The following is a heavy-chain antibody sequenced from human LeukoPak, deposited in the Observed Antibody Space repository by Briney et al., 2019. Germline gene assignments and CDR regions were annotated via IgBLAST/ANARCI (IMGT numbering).Heavy chain of an antibody. CDR1: GGSFSGYY. V-gene: IGHV4-34*01. J-gene: IGHJ4*02. Sequence: PETLSLTCAVYGGSFSGYYWSWIRQPPGKGLEWIGEINHSGSTNYNPSLKSRVTISVDTSKNQFSLKLSSVTAADTAVYYCARARRGGDSYDNSGSWDYWGQGTLVTVSS. CDR3: ARARRGGDSYDNSGSWDY. D-gene: IGHD3-22*01. CDR2: INHSGST.